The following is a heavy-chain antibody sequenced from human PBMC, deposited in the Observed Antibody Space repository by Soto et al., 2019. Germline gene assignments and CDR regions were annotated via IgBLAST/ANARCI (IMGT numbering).Heavy chain of an antibody. V-gene: IGHV3-74*01. CDR3: ARLPVDTITSLDY. CDR1: GFTFSRYW. CDR2: INSDGSSI. Sequence: EVQLVESGGDLVQPGGFLRLSCATSGFTFSRYWMHWVRQVPGKGLVGVSRINSDGSSISYSDSVKGRFTISRDNAKNTLYLQMNSLSVEDTAVYYCARLPVDTITSLDYWGQGTLVTVSS. J-gene: IGHJ4*02. D-gene: IGHD3-3*01.